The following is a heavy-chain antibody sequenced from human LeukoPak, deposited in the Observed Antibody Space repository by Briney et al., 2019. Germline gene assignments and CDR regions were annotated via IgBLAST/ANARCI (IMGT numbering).Heavy chain of an antibody. CDR2: IYTSGHT. CDR3: AKDIFGDYGGLDY. J-gene: IGHJ4*02. D-gene: IGHD4-17*01. CDR1: GFVVSSHY. Sequence: PGGSLRLSCAASGFVVSSHYMTWVRQAPGKGLEWVAFIYTSGHTYYADSVKGRFTISRDNSKNTLYLQMNSLRAEDTAVYYCAKDIFGDYGGLDYWGQGALVTVSS. V-gene: IGHV3-53*01.